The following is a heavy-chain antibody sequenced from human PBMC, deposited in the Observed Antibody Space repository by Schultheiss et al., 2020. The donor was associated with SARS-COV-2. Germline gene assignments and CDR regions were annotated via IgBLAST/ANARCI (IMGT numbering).Heavy chain of an antibody. CDR1: GFTFSSYS. CDR2: IFSDGNTK. CDR3: ARGHSSGYYNYFDY. Sequence: GESLKISCAASGFTFSSYSMNWVRQAPGKGLQWVAVIFSDGNTKYYADSVKGRFTISRDNSKNTLYLQMNSLRAEDTAVYYCARGHSSGYYNYFDYWGQGTLVTVSS. V-gene: IGHV3-30*03. D-gene: IGHD3-22*01. J-gene: IGHJ4*02.